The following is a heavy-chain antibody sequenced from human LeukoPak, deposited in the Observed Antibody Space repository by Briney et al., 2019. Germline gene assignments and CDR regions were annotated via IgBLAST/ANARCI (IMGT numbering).Heavy chain of an antibody. CDR1: GFTFSTSA. D-gene: IGHD3-10*01. Sequence: GGSLRLSCAAFGFTFSTSAMSWVRQAPGKGLEWVSSISTTVGNTYYADSVKGRFTISRDNSNHTLYLQMNSLTAEDTAVYYCTKRAEFGGFDPWGQGTLVTVPS. J-gene: IGHJ5*02. CDR2: ISTTVGNT. V-gene: IGHV3-23*01. CDR3: TKRAEFGGFDP.